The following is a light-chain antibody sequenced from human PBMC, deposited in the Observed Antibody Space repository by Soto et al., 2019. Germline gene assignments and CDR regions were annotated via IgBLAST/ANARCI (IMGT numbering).Light chain of an antibody. CDR3: KSYAGSNTYV. J-gene: IGLJ1*01. CDR2: AVS. CDR1: NSDVGRYNF. V-gene: IGLV2-11*01. Sequence: QSALTQPRSVSGSPGQSVTISCTGTNSDVGRYNFVSWYQQLPGKAPKLLISAVSQRPSGVPDRFSGSKSGNTASLTVSGLQAADEADYFCKSYAGSNTYVFGSGTKLTVL.